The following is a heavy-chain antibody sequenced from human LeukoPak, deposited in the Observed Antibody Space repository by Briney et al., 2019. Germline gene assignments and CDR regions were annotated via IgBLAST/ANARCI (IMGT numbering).Heavy chain of an antibody. Sequence: GGSLRLSCAASGFTFSSYGMHWVRQAPGKGLEWVAVISYDGSNKYYADSVKGRFTISRDNSKNTLYLQMNSLRAEDTAVYYCAKETRARGDYVDQGYGMDVWGQGTTVTVSS. V-gene: IGHV3-30*18. D-gene: IGHD4-17*01. J-gene: IGHJ6*02. CDR3: AKETRARGDYVDQGYGMDV. CDR1: GFTFSSYG. CDR2: ISYDGSNK.